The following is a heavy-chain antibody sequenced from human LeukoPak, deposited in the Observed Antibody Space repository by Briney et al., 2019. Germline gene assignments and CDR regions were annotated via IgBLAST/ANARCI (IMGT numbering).Heavy chain of an antibody. Sequence: SETLSLTCTVSGGSISSSSYYWGWIRQPPGKGLEWIGSIYYSGSTYYNPSLKSRVTISIDTSKNQFSLKLSSVTAADTAVYYCARRDFDWSLFNSWGQGTLVAVSS. CDR2: IYYSGST. CDR3: ARRDFDWSLFNS. V-gene: IGHV4-39*01. CDR1: GGSISSSSYY. J-gene: IGHJ4*02. D-gene: IGHD3-9*01.